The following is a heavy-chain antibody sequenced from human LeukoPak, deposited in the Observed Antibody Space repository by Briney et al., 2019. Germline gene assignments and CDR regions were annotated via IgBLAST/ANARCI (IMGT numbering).Heavy chain of an antibody. J-gene: IGHJ3*02. Sequence: GGSLRLSGAASGFTFSSYAMTWVRQAPGKGLEWVSAISGSGGRTYYADSVKGRFTISRDNSKNTLNLQMNSLRADDTAVYYCAKDSGFAYSSSWYRVDAFDIWGQGTMVTVSS. CDR3: AKDSGFAYSSSWYRVDAFDI. CDR2: ISGSGGRT. D-gene: IGHD6-13*01. V-gene: IGHV3-23*01. CDR1: GFTFSSYA.